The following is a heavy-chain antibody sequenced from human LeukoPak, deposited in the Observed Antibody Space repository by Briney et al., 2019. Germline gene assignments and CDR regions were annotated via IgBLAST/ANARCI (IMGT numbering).Heavy chain of an antibody. CDR3: TTYYYDSSGYFYFDY. V-gene: IGHV3-53*01. CDR2: IYSGGST. J-gene: IGHJ4*02. Sequence: PGGSLRLSCAASGFTVSSNYMSWVRQAPGKGLEWVSVIYSGGSTYYADSVKGRFTMSRDNSKNTLYLQMNSLRAEDTAVYYCTTYYYDSSGYFYFDYWGQGTLVTVSS. CDR1: GFTVSSNY. D-gene: IGHD3-22*01.